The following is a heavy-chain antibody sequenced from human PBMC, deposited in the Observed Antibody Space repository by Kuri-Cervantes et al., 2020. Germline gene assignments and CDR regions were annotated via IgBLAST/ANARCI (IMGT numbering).Heavy chain of an antibody. V-gene: IGHV3-11*04. D-gene: IGHD2/OR15-2a*01. CDR1: GFTFSDYY. J-gene: IGHJ6*02. CDR3: VRGCDSTSCWAV. Sequence: GESLKISCAASGFTFSDYYMSWIRQAPGKGLEWVSYISSSGSTIYYADSVKGRFTISRDNARNSMYLQMNTLRVEDTAVYYCVRGCDSTSCWAVWGQGTTVTVSS. CDR2: ISSSGSTI.